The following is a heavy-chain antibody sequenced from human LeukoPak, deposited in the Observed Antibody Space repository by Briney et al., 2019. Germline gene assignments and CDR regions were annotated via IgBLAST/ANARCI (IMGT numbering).Heavy chain of an antibody. D-gene: IGHD3-10*01. J-gene: IGHJ4*02. V-gene: IGHV1-69*01. CDR2: IIPIFGTA. Sequence: SVKISCKASGGTFSSYAISWVRQAPGQGLEWMGGIIPIFGTANYAQKFQGRVTITADESTSTAYMELSSLRSEDTAVYYCARDPYYYGSGSYYRPGLDYWGQGTLVTVSS. CDR3: ARDPYYYGSGSYYRPGLDY. CDR1: GGTFSSYA.